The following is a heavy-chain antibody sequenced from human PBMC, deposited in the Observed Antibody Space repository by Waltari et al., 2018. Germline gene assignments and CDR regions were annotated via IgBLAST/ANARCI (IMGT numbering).Heavy chain of an antibody. CDR3: ARVVDLTNYYYYMDV. Sequence: QVQLVQSGAEVKKPGASVKVSCKASGYTFTSYDINWVRQATGQGLEWMGWMNPNSGNTGYAQKFQGRVTMTRNTSISTAYIELSSLRSEDTAVYYCARVVDLTNYYYYMDVWGKGTTVTVSS. CDR2: MNPNSGNT. V-gene: IGHV1-8*01. CDR1: GYTFTSYD. D-gene: IGHD2-15*01. J-gene: IGHJ6*03.